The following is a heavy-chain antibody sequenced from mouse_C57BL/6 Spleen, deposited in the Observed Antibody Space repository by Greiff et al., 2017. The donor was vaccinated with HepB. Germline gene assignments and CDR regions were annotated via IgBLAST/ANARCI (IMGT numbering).Heavy chain of an antibody. V-gene: IGHV5-4*01. D-gene: IGHD2-1*01. CDR1: GFTFSSYA. CDR2: ISDGGSYT. J-gene: IGHJ1*03. Sequence: EVQGVESGGGLVKPGGSLKLSCAASGFTFSSYAMSWVRQTPEKRLEWVATISDGGSYTYYPDNVKGRFTISRDNAKNNLYLQMSHLKSEDTAMYYCARDNYGNFEGYFDVWGTGTTVTVSS. CDR3: ARDNYGNFEGYFDV.